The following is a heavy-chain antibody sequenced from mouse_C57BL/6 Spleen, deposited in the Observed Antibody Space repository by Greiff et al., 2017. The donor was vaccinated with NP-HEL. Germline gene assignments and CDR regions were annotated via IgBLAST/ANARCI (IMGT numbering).Heavy chain of an antibody. J-gene: IGHJ4*01. CDR1: GYTFTDYN. CDR3: ARGIYYDYAMDY. D-gene: IGHD2-4*01. Sequence: VQLKESGPELVKPGASVTIPCKASGYTFTDYNMDWVKQSHGKSLEWIGDINPNNGGTIYNQKFKGKATLTVDKSSSTAYMELRSLTSEDTAVYYCARGIYYDYAMDYWGQGTSVTVSS. V-gene: IGHV1-18*01. CDR2: INPNNGGT.